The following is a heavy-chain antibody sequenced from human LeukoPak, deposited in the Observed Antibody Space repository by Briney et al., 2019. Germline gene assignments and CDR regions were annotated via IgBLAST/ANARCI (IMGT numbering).Heavy chain of an antibody. CDR3: AKIREGRCFDY. D-gene: IGHD2-15*01. CDR1: GFTFNNYA. V-gene: IGHV3-23*01. J-gene: IGHJ4*02. CDR2: ISPSGDTT. Sequence: GGSLRLSCAASGFTFNNYAMNWVRQAPGKGLEWVSHISPSGDTTYYADSVKGRFTISRDSSTNTLSLQMNSLRVEDTRVYYCAKIREGRCFDYWGQGSLVTVSS.